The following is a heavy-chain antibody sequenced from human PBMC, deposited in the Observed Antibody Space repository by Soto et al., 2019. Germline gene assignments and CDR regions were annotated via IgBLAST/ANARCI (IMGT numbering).Heavy chain of an antibody. CDR2: ISSSSSFI. CDR1: GFMFNSYN. V-gene: IGHV3-21*01. CDR3: SRAGIVGSKAPPGY. D-gene: IGHD1-26*01. J-gene: IGHJ4*02. Sequence: GGSLRLSCAASGFMFNSYNMNWVRQAPGKGLEWVSSISSSSSFIYYADSVKGRFTISRDNAKNSLYLQMNSLRAEDTAVYYCSRAGIVGSKAPPGYWGQGTLVTVAS.